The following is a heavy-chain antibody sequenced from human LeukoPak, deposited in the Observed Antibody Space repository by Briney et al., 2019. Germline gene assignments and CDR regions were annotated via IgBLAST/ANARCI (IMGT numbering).Heavy chain of an antibody. V-gene: IGHV4-4*02. J-gene: IGHJ4*02. Sequence: SGTLSLTCAVSGGSISSSNWWSWVRQPPGKGLEWIGEIYHSGSTNYNPSLKSRVTISVDKSKNQFSLKLSSVTAADTAVYYCARVAPSPYYDILTGYYKFLDYWGQGTLVTVSS. CDR3: ARVAPSPYYDILTGYYKFLDY. D-gene: IGHD3-9*01. CDR1: GGSISSSNW. CDR2: IYHSGST.